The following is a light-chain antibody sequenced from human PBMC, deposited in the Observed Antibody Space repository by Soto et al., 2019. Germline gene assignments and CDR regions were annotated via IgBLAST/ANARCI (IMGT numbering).Light chain of an antibody. Sequence: AIQVTQSPSSLSASVGDRVTITCRASQGIKGALAWYQQKPGKAPKLLIYDVFTVQSGVPSRFSGRGSGTEFTLTNTSLQPEDVATYYCQQFNIYTITFGQGTRLDI. J-gene: IGKJ5*01. CDR2: DVF. CDR1: QGIKGA. CDR3: QQFNIYTIT. V-gene: IGKV1-13*02.